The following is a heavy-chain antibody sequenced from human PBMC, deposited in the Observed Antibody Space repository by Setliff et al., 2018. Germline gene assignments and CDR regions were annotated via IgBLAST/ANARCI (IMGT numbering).Heavy chain of an antibody. CDR2: IYHNGNS. V-gene: IGHV4-38-2*01. J-gene: IGHJ4*02. CDR3: ARQMDYGDFLCFDY. CDR1: GYSISSGYY. D-gene: IGHD4-17*01. Sequence: SETLSLTCSVSGYSISSGYYWGWIRQPPGKGLEWIGSIYHNGNSYYNPSLKSRVTISVDTPKNQLSLKLNSVTAADTAVYYCARQMDYGDFLCFDYWGQGTLVTVSS.